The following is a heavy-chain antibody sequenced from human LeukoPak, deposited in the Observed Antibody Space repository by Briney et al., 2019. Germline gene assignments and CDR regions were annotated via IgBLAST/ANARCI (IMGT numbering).Heavy chain of an antibody. CDR3: ARAGPYYYDSSGYLDY. CDR2: INPSGGST. CDR1: GYTFTSYY. V-gene: IGHV1-46*01. J-gene: IGHJ4*02. D-gene: IGHD3-22*01. Sequence: ASVKVSCKASGYTFTSYYMHWVRQAPGQGLEWMGIINPSGGSTSCAQKFQGRVTMTRDMSTSTVYMELSSLRSEDTAVYYCARAGPYYYDSSGYLDYWGQGTLVTVSS.